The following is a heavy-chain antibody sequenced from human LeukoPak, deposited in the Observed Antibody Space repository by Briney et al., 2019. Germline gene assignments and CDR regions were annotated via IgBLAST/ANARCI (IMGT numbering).Heavy chain of an antibody. CDR2: IYYSGST. V-gene: IGHV4-39*07. Sequence: PSETLSLTCTVSGGSISSSSYYWGWIRQPPGKGLEWIGSIYYSGSTYYNPSLKSRVTISVDTSKNQFSLKLSSVTAADTAVYYCARTSWELLGSDYWGQGTLVTVSS. CDR1: GGSISSSSYY. CDR3: ARTSWELLGSDY. D-gene: IGHD1-26*01. J-gene: IGHJ4*02.